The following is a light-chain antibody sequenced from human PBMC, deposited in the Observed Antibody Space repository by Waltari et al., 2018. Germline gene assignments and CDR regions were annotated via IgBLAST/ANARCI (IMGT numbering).Light chain of an antibody. V-gene: IGLV3-25*03. CDR3: QSADTIGSII. Sequence: SYELTQPPSVSVSPGQTAKISCSGDALPMQFAHWYQQKPGQAPVVIMYKYTQRPSGIPERFSVSTSGTTVTLTIRGVQAEDEADYYCQSADTIGSIIFGGGTKLTVL. CDR2: KYT. CDR1: ALPMQF. J-gene: IGLJ2*01.